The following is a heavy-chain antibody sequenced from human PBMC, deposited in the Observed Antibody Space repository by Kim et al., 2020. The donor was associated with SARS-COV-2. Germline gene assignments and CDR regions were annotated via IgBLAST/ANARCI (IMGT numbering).Heavy chain of an antibody. J-gene: IGHJ3*02. CDR2: INHSGST. CDR3: ARTPINPATVNDAFDI. V-gene: IGHV4-34*01. Sequence: SETLSLTCAVYGGSFSGYYWSWIRQPPGKGLEWIGEINHSGSTNYNPSLKSRVTISVDTSKNQFSLKLSSVTAADTAVYYCARTPINPATVNDAFDIWGQGTMVTVSS. CDR1: GGSFSGYY. D-gene: IGHD4-17*01.